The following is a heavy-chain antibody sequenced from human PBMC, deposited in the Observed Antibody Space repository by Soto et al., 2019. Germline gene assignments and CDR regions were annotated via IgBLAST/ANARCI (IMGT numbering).Heavy chain of an antibody. Sequence: ASVKVSCKASGGTFSSYAISWVRQAPGQGLEWMGGIIPIFGTANYAQKFQGRVTITADKSTSTAYMELSSLRSEDTAVYYCARGAAVAGTACFDYWGQGTLVTVSS. J-gene: IGHJ4*02. V-gene: IGHV1-69*06. CDR3: ARGAAVAGTACFDY. CDR2: IIPIFGTA. D-gene: IGHD6-19*01. CDR1: GGTFSSYA.